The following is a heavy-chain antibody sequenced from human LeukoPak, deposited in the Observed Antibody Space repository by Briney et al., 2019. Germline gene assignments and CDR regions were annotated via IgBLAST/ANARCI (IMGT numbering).Heavy chain of an antibody. CDR2: ISSGSSYI. CDR3: ATADWSGYHNDY. V-gene: IGHV3-21*01. Sequence: GGSLRLSCAASGFTFSSYSMNWVRQAPGKGLEWVSSISSGSSYIYYADSVKGRFTISRDNAKNSLYLQMNSLRAEDTAVYYCATADWSGYHNDYWGQGTLVTVSS. J-gene: IGHJ4*02. CDR1: GFTFSSYS. D-gene: IGHD3-3*01.